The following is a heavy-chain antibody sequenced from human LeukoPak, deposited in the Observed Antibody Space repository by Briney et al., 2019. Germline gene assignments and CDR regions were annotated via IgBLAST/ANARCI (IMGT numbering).Heavy chain of an antibody. D-gene: IGHD3-10*01. CDR3: ARRWIAQGSGSYYFDY. V-gene: IGHV3-11*04. J-gene: IGHJ4*02. CDR1: GSTFSDYY. CDR2: ISSSGSTI. Sequence: GGSLRLSCAASGSTFSDYYMSWIRQAPGKGLEWVSYISSSGSTIYYADSVKGRFTISRDNAKNSLYLQMNSLRAEDTAVYYCARRWIAQGSGSYYFDYWGQGTLVTVSS.